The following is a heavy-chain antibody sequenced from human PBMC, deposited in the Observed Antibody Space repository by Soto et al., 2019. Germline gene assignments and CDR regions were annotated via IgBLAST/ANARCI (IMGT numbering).Heavy chain of an antibody. CDR2: INSDGST. Sequence: VQLVESGGGLIPPGGSLRLSCAASGFLVNSAYMTWVRQAPGKGLEWLSMINSDGSTLYAESVKGRFTISRDNSKNSLDLQMNSLRAEDTAMYYCARSGYSFAWGYWGQGTLVIVTS. V-gene: IGHV3-53*01. CDR3: ARSGYSFAWGY. D-gene: IGHD5-18*01. J-gene: IGHJ4*02. CDR1: GFLVNSAY.